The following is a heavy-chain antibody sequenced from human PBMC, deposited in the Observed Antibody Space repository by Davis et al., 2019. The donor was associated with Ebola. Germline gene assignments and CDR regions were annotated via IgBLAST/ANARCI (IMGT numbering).Heavy chain of an antibody. V-gene: IGHV1-46*01. Sequence: AASVKVSCKASGYTFTSYHMHWVRQAPGQGLEWIGIINPSGGSTNYTQKFQGRVTMTRDTSTGTVYMELSSLRSEDTAVYHCARAIYYYDNNAYSDYWGQGTLVTVSS. CDR2: INPSGGST. D-gene: IGHD3-22*01. J-gene: IGHJ4*02. CDR1: GYTFTSYH. CDR3: ARAIYYYDNNAYSDY.